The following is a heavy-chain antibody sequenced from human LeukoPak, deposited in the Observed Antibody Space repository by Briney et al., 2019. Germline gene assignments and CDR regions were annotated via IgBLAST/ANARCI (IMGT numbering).Heavy chain of an antibody. Sequence: GGSLRLSCAASGFTFDVAAMNWVRQAPGKGLEWVSASRNAGDTYYADSVKGRCTISRDNSKKTVFLQMTSLRAEDTAVYFCVRGGGLDAFHVWGQGTMVTVSS. V-gene: IGHV3-23*01. CDR2: SRNAGDT. CDR1: GFTFDVAA. D-gene: IGHD3-16*01. CDR3: VRGGGLDAFHV. J-gene: IGHJ3*01.